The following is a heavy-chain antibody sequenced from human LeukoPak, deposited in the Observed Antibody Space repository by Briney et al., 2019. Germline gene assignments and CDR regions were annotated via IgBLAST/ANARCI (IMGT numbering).Heavy chain of an antibody. CDR2: IRYDGSDK. Sequence: GGSLRLSCAASGFTFSSYGMHWVRQAPGKGLEWVAFIRYDGSDKYYADSVKGRFTISRDNSKNTLYLQMNSLRAEDTAVYYCAKRASSSTRHFDYWGQGTLVTVSS. CDR1: GFTFSSYG. J-gene: IGHJ4*02. CDR3: AKRASSSTRHFDY. V-gene: IGHV3-30*02. D-gene: IGHD6-13*01.